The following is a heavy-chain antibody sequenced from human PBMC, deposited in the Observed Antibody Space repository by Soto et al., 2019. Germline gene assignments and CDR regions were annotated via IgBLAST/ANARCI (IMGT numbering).Heavy chain of an antibody. CDR3: ARDHYYYDSSGYFLDPNDAFDI. CDR2: IIPIFGTA. Sequence: QVQLVQSGAEVKKPGSSVKVSCKASGGTFSSYAISWVRQAPGQGLEWMGGIIPIFGTANYAQKFQGRVTITADESTSTAYMELSSLRSEDTAVYYCARDHYYYDSSGYFLDPNDAFDIWGQGTMVTVSS. D-gene: IGHD3-22*01. CDR1: GGTFSSYA. V-gene: IGHV1-69*12. J-gene: IGHJ3*02.